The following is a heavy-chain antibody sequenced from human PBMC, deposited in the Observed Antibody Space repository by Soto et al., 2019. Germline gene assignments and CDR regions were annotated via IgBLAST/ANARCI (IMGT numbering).Heavy chain of an antibody. V-gene: IGHV4-61*08. Sequence: SETLSLTCTVSGGSISSGGYYWSWIRQPPGKGLEWIGYIYYSGSTNYNPSLKSRVTISVDTSKNQFSLKLSSVTAAGTAVYYCATSRFGEPPGHYYVDVWGKGTTVTVSS. D-gene: IGHD3-10*01. CDR3: ATSRFGEPPGHYYVDV. J-gene: IGHJ6*03. CDR2: IYYSGST. CDR1: GGSISSGGYY.